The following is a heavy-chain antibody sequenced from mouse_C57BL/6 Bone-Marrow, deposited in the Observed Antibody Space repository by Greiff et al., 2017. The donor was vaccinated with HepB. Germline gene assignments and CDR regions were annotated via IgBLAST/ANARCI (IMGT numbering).Heavy chain of an antibody. CDR3: ARNDGYFLYWYFDV. CDR2: IYWDDDK. V-gene: IGHV8-12*01. J-gene: IGHJ1*03. CDR1: GFSLSTSGMG. D-gene: IGHD2-3*01. Sequence: QVTLKVCGPGILQSSQTLSLTCSFSGFSLSTSGMGVSWIRQPSGKGLEWLAHIYWDDDKRYNPSLKSRLTISKDTSRNQVFLKITSVDTADTATYYCARNDGYFLYWYFDVWGTGTTVTVSS.